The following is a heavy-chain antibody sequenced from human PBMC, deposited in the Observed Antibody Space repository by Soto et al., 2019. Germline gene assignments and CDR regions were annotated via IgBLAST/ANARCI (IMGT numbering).Heavy chain of an antibody. Sequence: QVQLQQWGAGLLKPSETLSLTCAVYGGSFSGYYWSWIRQPPGKGLEWIGEINHSGSTNYNPSLESRVTISVDTSKTHFSLKLSSVTAADTAVYYCARGYYDILTGRLYFDYWGQGSLVSVSS. D-gene: IGHD3-9*01. J-gene: IGHJ4*02. CDR1: GGSFSGYY. CDR2: INHSGST. CDR3: ARGYYDILTGRLYFDY. V-gene: IGHV4-34*01.